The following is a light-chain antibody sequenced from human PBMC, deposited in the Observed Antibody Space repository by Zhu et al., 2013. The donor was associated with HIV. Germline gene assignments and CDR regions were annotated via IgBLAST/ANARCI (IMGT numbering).Light chain of an antibody. V-gene: IGKV1-9*01. J-gene: IGKJ5*01. CDR1: QAINTY. CDR2: TAS. CDR3: QQAHSFPIT. Sequence: DVQLTQAPSFISASVGDRVAITCRASQAINTYIAWYRQRPGKAPELLIYTASTLQSGVPSRFSGSGSGTEFTLTISSLQPEDFATYYCQQAHSFPITFGQGTRLDIK.